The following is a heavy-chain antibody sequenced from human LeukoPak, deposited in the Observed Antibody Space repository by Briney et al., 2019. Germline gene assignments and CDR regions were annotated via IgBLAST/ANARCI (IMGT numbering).Heavy chain of an antibody. CDR2: ISGYNGNT. J-gene: IGHJ5*02. CDR1: GYTFSTYG. D-gene: IGHD1-20*01. CDR3: ARDQHPYNWNHNWFDP. Sequence: VASVKVSCTASGYTFSTYGISWVRQAPGQGLDWMGWISGYNGNTNYAQKFQGRVTMTTDTSTSTVYMELRSLRSDDTAVYFCARDQHPYNWNHNWFDPWGQGTVVTVSS. V-gene: IGHV1-18*01.